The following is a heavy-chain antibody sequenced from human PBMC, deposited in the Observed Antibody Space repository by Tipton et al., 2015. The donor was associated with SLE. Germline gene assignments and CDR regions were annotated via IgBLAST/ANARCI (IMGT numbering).Heavy chain of an antibody. Sequence: SLRLSCAASGFRFNHYWMAWVRQAPGRGLEWVANIKEDGTEKFYVESVKGRFTVSRDNAENSLYLQMNSLRVEDTAVYYCAREKAAPYYFDYWGQGTLVTVSS. J-gene: IGHJ4*02. CDR1: GFRFNHYW. CDR3: AREKAAPYYFDY. D-gene: IGHD6-6*01. CDR2: IKEDGTEK. V-gene: IGHV3-7*03.